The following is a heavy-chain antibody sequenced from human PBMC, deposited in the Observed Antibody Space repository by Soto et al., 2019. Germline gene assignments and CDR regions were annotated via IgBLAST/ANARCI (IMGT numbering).Heavy chain of an antibody. CDR2: IKQDGSEK. Sequence: GGSLRLSCAAAGCTFISYWMSWVRQATGKGLEWVANIKQDGSEKYYVDSVKGRFTISRDNAKNSLYLQMNSLRAEDTAVYYCARDKRGVYRPDAFDIWGQGTMVTVSS. D-gene: IGHD6-6*01. CDR3: ARDKRGVYRPDAFDI. J-gene: IGHJ3*02. CDR1: GCTFISYW. V-gene: IGHV3-7*01.